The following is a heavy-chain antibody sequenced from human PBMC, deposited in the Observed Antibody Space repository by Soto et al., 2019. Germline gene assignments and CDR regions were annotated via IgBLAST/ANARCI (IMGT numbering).Heavy chain of an antibody. CDR2: MNPRSGNT. J-gene: IGHJ4*01. CDR1: GYTFTSWD. Sequence: ASVKVSCKASGYTFTSWDVYWVRQAAGQGHEWMGYMNPRSGNTGYEQKFQGRVTMTRDTSISTAYMELSSLTSDDTAVYYCTASSWTGAGLDFWGQGTPVTVSS. V-gene: IGHV1-8*01. CDR3: TASSWTGAGLDF. D-gene: IGHD6-13*01.